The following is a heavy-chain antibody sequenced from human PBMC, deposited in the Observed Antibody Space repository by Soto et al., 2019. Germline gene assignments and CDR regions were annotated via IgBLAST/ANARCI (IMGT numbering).Heavy chain of an antibody. Sequence: EVQLVESGGGLVQPGGSLRLSCAASGFTVISNYMSWVRQAPGKGLEWVSVIYSGGSTYYADSVKGRFTISRDNSKNTLYLQMNSLRAEDTAVYYCARDRNYYDSSGYYHFDYWGQGTLVTVSS. J-gene: IGHJ4*02. CDR1: GFTVISNY. V-gene: IGHV3-66*01. CDR2: IYSGGST. D-gene: IGHD3-22*01. CDR3: ARDRNYYDSSGYYHFDY.